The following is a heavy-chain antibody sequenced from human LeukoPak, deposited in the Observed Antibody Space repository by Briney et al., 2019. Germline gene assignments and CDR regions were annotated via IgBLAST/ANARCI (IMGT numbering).Heavy chain of an antibody. CDR2: IVGSGGRT. CDR1: GFTFSSYA. J-gene: IGHJ4*02. V-gene: IGHV3-23*01. D-gene: IGHD1-20*01. CDR3: ARESKWDDDD. Sequence: GGSLRLSCAASGFTFSSYAMNWVRQAPGEGLEWVSGIVGSGGRTYYADSVKGRFTISRDNSENTLYLQMNSLRAEDTALYYCARESKWDDDDWGQGTLVTVSS.